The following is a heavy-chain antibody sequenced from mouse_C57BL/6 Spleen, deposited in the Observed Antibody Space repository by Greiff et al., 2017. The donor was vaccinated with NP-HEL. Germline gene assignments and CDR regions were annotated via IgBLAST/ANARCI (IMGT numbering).Heavy chain of an antibody. J-gene: IGHJ4*01. CDR2: INPSTGGT. CDR3: ARETDY. CDR1: GYSFTGYY. Sequence: EVQLQQSGPELVKPGASVKISCKASGYSFTGYYMNWVKQSPEKSLEWIGEINPSTGGTTYNQKFKAKATLTVDKSSSTAYMQLKSLTSEDSAVYYCARETDYWGQGTSVTVSS. V-gene: IGHV1-42*01.